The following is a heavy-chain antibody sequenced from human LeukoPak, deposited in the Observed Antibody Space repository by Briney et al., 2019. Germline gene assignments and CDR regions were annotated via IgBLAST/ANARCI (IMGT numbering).Heavy chain of an antibody. CDR3: ARRRDGYNFSDH. Sequence: GGSLRLSCAASGFTFSSYAMHWVRQAPGKGLEWVAVISYDGSNKYYADSVKGRFTISRDNSKNTLYLQMNSLRAEDTAVYYCARRRDGYNFSDHWGQRTLVTVSS. CDR1: GFTFSSYA. D-gene: IGHD5-24*01. CDR2: ISYDGSNK. V-gene: IGHV3-30-3*01. J-gene: IGHJ4*02.